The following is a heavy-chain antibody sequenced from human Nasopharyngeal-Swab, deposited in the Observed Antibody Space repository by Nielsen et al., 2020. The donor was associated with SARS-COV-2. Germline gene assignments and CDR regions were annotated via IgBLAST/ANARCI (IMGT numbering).Heavy chain of an antibody. CDR2: ISYDGNNK. J-gene: IGHJ4*02. D-gene: IGHD3-10*01. V-gene: IGHV3-30*18. CDR3: AKDTRSGMVRGVITDY. Sequence: VRQAPGKGLEWVAVISYDGNNKYYADSVKGRFTISRDNSKNTLYLQMNSLRAEDTAGYYCAKDTRSGMVRGVITDYWGQETLVTVSS.